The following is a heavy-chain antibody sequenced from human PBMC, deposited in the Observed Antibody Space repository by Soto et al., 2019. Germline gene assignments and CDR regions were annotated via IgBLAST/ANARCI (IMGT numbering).Heavy chain of an antibody. D-gene: IGHD2-15*01. CDR2: INADGTST. CDR3: VKVLARGVGVPRFYFDT. CDR1: GWPLSNSG. V-gene: IGHV3-74*01. J-gene: IGHJ4*02. Sequence: XGTLRAPWQASGWPLSNSGIHWVRQVSGKGLDWVSRINADGTSTSYADSVKGRFTISRDNAKNTLYLHVNSLRAEDTAVYYCVKVLARGVGVPRFYFDTWGPGALVTVSS.